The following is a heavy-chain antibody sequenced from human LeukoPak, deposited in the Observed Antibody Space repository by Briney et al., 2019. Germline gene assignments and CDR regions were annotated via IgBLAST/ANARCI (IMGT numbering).Heavy chain of an antibody. CDR2: IYHSGST. D-gene: IGHD3-3*01. CDR1: GYSISSGYY. V-gene: IGHV4-38-2*01. J-gene: IGHJ4*02. CDR3: ARHVSGDYDFWSSYQRPLDY. Sequence: SETLSLTCAVSGYSISSGYYWGWIRQPPGKGLEWIGSIYHSGSTYYNPSLKSRVTISVDTSKNQFSLKLSSVTAADTAVYYCARHVSGDYDFWSSYQRPLDYWGQGTLVTVSS.